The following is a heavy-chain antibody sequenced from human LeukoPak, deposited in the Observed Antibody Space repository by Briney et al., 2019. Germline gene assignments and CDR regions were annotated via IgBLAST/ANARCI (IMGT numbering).Heavy chain of an antibody. Sequence: PSETLSLTCAVSGYSISSGYYWGWIRQPPGKGLEWIGSIYHSGSTYYNPSLKSRVTISVDTSKNQFSLKLSSVTAADTAVYYCARQRMGEDYYYYYYMDVWGKGTTLTVSS. CDR1: GYSISSGYY. CDR2: IYHSGST. J-gene: IGHJ6*03. CDR3: ARQRMGEDYYYYYYMDV. V-gene: IGHV4-38-2*01. D-gene: IGHD1-26*01.